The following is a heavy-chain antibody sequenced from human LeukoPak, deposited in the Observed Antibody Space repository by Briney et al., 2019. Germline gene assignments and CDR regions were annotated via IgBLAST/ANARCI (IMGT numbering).Heavy chain of an antibody. CDR2: IIPIFGTA. CDR3: ARDHRVTIFRVAADGPNNWFDP. D-gene: IGHD3-3*01. J-gene: IGHJ5*02. CDR1: GGTFSSYA. Sequence: SVKVSCKASGGTFSSYAISWVRHAPGQGLEWMGGIIPIFGTANYAQKFQGRVTITTDESTSTAYMELSSLRSEDTAVYYCARDHRVTIFRVAADGPNNWFDPWGQGTLVTVSS. V-gene: IGHV1-69*05.